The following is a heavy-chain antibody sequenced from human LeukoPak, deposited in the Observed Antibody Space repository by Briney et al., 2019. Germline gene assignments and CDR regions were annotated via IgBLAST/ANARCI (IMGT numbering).Heavy chain of an antibody. CDR2: INPNSGGT. CDR3: AREGIFPSRGRHTISY. J-gene: IGHJ4*02. V-gene: IGHV1-2*02. Sequence: ASVKVSCKASGYTFTGYYMHWVRQAPGQGLEWMGWINPNSGGTNYAQKFQGRVTMTRDTSISTAYMELSRLRSDDTAVYYCAREGIFPSRGRHTISYWGQGTLVTVSS. D-gene: IGHD3-9*01. CDR1: GYTFTGYY.